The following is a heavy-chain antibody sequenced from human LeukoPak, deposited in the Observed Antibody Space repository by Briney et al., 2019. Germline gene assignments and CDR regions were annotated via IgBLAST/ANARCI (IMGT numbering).Heavy chain of an antibody. Sequence: GGSLRLSCAASGFSFRSFSMNWVRQAPGKGLEWVSYISSSGSTLYYADSVKGRFTISRDNAKSSLYLQMDSLRAEDTAVYYCALILGVVVPDFWGQGTLVTVSS. CDR3: ALILGVVVPDF. CDR2: ISSSGSTL. CDR1: GFSFRSFS. V-gene: IGHV3-48*01. J-gene: IGHJ4*02. D-gene: IGHD3-3*01.